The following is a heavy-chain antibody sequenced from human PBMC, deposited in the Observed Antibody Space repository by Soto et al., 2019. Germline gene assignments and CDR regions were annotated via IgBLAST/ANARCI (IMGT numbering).Heavy chain of an antibody. V-gene: IGHV2-5*02. CDR2: IYWDADE. Sequence: QITLKESGPTLVKPTQTLTLTCTFSGFSLNTRGVGVGWISQPPGKGLELLALIYWDADEGYSPSLRSRLTIAKHTYKTQLLLTITNMDPVDSATYSCAHTPRGYSSHFDYWGQGTLVTVSS. D-gene: IGHD5-18*01. J-gene: IGHJ4*02. CDR1: GFSLNTRGVG. CDR3: AHTPRGYSSHFDY.